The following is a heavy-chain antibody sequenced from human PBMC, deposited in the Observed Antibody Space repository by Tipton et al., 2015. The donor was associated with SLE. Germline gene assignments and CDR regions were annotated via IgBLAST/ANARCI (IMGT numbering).Heavy chain of an antibody. Sequence: SLRLSCAASGFTVSSKYMNWVRQAPGKGLEWVSDIYPGGSTYYGDSVKGRFTVYRDNSQNTVYLQMNILRGEDTAVYYCVSDPPGSGWAFDNWGQGTRVTVSS. D-gene: IGHD6-19*01. J-gene: IGHJ4*02. V-gene: IGHV3-53*01. CDR2: IYPGGST. CDR3: VSDPPGSGWAFDN. CDR1: GFTVSSKY.